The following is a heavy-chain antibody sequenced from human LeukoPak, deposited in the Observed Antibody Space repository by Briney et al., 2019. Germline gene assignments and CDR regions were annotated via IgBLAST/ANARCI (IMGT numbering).Heavy chain of an antibody. Sequence: SETLSLTCSVSGASITSYYWNWLRQPPGKGLEWIGHTYSSGNTNYNPSLASRVTISLDTSKNQFSLRLSSVTAADTAVYYCAKDWELGSWGQGTLVTVSS. V-gene: IGHV4-59*01. CDR3: AKDWELGS. J-gene: IGHJ5*02. D-gene: IGHD1-26*01. CDR1: GASITSYY. CDR2: TYSSGNT.